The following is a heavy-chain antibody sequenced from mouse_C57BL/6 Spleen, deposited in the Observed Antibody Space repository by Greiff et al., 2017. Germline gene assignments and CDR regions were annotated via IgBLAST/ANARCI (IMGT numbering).Heavy chain of an antibody. J-gene: IGHJ4*01. CDR1: GYTFTSYW. CDR2: IYPGNSDT. Sequence: VQLQQSGTVLARPGASVKMSCKTSGYTFTSYWMHWVKQRPGQGLEWIGAIYPGNSDTSYNQKFKGKAKLTAVTSASTAYMELSSLTNEDSAVYYCTREYYGSRGYAMDYWGQGTSVTVSS. CDR3: TREYYGSRGYAMDY. V-gene: IGHV1-5*01. D-gene: IGHD1-1*01.